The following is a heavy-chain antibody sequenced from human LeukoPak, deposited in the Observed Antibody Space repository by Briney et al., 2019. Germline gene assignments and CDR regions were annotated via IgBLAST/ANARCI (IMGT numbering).Heavy chain of an antibody. D-gene: IGHD6-13*01. CDR1: GYTFTSYA. Sequence: ASVKVSCKASGYTFTSYAMNWVRQAPGQGLERMGWINANTGNPTYAQGFTGRFLFSLDTSVTTAYLEISSLQAEDTAVYYCARAPGIAEPDGYFMDVWGKGTTVTVSS. V-gene: IGHV7-4-1*02. CDR2: INANTGNP. J-gene: IGHJ6*03. CDR3: ARAPGIAEPDGYFMDV.